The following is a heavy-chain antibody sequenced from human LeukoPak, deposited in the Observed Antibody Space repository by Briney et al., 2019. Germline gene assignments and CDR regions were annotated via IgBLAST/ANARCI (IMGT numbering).Heavy chain of an antibody. Sequence: GESLKISCKGSGDSFTNYCFGWVRHMPRKGLEWRGIIYPGDSETRYIPSFQGQATIPADKSIRTAYTQSSSLKASDTAIYYRVRSAGTIAVAGTFDYWGQGTLVTVSS. D-gene: IGHD6-19*01. CDR3: VRSAGTIAVAGTFDY. J-gene: IGHJ4*02. V-gene: IGHV5-51*01. CDR1: GDSFTNYC. CDR2: IYPGDSET.